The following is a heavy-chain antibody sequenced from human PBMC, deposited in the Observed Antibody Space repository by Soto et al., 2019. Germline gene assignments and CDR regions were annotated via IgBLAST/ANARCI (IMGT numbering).Heavy chain of an antibody. V-gene: IGHV3-33*08. CDR1: GFTFSNAW. D-gene: IGHD3-22*01. CDR2: IWYDGSNK. J-gene: IGHJ4*02. CDR3: ARDPSYDS. Sequence: GGSLRLSCAASGFTFSNAWMNWVRQAPGKGLEWVAVIWYDGSNKYYADSVKGRFAISRDNSKHTLYLQMNSLRAEDTAVYYCARDPSYDSWGQGTLVTVSS.